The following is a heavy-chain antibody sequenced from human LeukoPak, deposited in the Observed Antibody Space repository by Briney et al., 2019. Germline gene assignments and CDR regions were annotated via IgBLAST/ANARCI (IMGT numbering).Heavy chain of an antibody. J-gene: IGHJ5*02. V-gene: IGHV1-2*02. Sequence: ASVKVSCEASGYTFTGYYMHWVRQAPGQGLEWMGWINPNSGGTNYAQKFQGRVTMTRDTSISTAYTELSRLRSDDTAVYYCARRDYYGSGSYYSHNWFDPWGQGTLVTVSS. CDR3: ARRDYYGSGSYYSHNWFDP. CDR1: GYTFTGYY. CDR2: INPNSGGT. D-gene: IGHD3-10*01.